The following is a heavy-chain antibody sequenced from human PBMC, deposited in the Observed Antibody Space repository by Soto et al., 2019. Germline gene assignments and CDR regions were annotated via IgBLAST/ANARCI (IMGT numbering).Heavy chain of an antibody. CDR3: ARGGTPIDY. V-gene: IGHV1-18*01. CDR1: GYTFTNFG. D-gene: IGHD3-16*01. CDR2: ISAYGGTT. J-gene: IGHJ4*02. Sequence: QVQLVPSGAEVKKPGASVKVSGKASGYTFTNFGISWVREAPGQGLERMGWISAYGGTTNYAQNFQGRVTMTTDTSTSTAYMELRSLRSDDTAVYYWARGGTPIDYWGQATLFTFSS.